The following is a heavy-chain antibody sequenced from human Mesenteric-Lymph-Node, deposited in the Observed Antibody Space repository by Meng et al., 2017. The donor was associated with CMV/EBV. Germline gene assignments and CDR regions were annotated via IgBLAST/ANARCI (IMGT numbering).Heavy chain of an antibody. J-gene: IGHJ4*02. D-gene: IGHD4-11*01. V-gene: IGHV3-23*01. CDR1: GFTFSTYT. CDR3: AKDRRADSNYAHFDY. CDR2: ISGSANNI. Sequence: GESLKISCAASGFTFSTYTMSWVRQAPGKGLELVSTISGSANNIYYTDSVKGRFTISRDNSKSTLYLQMDRLRAEDTAVYYCAKDRRADSNYAHFDYWGQGALVTVSS.